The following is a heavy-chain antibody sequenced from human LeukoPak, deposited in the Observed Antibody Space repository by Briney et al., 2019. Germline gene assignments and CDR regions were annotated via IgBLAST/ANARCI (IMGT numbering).Heavy chain of an antibody. CDR2: IYPGDSDT. CDR3: ARLYSGYDYFLDY. Sequence: KVSCKASGYTFTSYWIGWVRQMPGKGLEWMGIIYPGDSDTRYSPSFQGQVTISADKSISTAYLQWSSLKASDTAMYYCARLYSGYDYFLDYWGQGTLVTVSS. V-gene: IGHV5-51*01. D-gene: IGHD5-12*01. J-gene: IGHJ4*02. CDR1: GYTFTSYW.